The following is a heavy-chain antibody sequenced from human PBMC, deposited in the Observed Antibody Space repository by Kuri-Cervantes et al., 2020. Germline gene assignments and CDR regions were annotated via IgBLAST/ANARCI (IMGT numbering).Heavy chain of an antibody. V-gene: IGHV1-69*13. D-gene: IGHD3-3*01. Sequence: SVKVSCKASGGTFSSYAISWVRQAPGQGFEWMGGIIPIFGTANYAQKFQGRVTITADESTSTAYMELSSLRSEDTAVYYCARDPGLYDFWSGYYVGAFDIWGQGTMVTVSS. CDR2: IIPIFGTA. CDR1: GGTFSSYA. J-gene: IGHJ3*02. CDR3: ARDPGLYDFWSGYYVGAFDI.